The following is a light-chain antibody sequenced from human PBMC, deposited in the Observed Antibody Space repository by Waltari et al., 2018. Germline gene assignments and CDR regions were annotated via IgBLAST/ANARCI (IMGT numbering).Light chain of an antibody. V-gene: IGKV3-20*01. CDR2: GAS. Sequence: EIVLTQSPGTLSLSPGERATLPCRASQSVSSSYLAWYQQKPGQAPRLLIYGASSRATGIPDRFSGSGSGTDFTLTISRLEPEDFAVYYCQQYGSSLPFTFGPGTKEDIK. CDR1: QSVSSSY. J-gene: IGKJ3*01. CDR3: QQYGSSLPFT.